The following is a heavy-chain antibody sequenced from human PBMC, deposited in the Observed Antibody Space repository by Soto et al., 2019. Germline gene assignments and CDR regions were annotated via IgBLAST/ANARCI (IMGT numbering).Heavy chain of an antibody. CDR2: ITPTLDIA. Sequence: QLQLVQSGAEVREPGSSVKVSCKASGGTFSSYTVIWVRQAPGQGLEWMGGITPTLDIAKYAEKFQGRVTITADESMSTVKMHLSSLRSEDTAVYFCASGYYSGSNPSSFDYWGQGTLVAVSS. D-gene: IGHD1-26*01. J-gene: IGHJ4*02. CDR3: ASGYYSGSNPSSFDY. V-gene: IGHV1-69*01. CDR1: GGTFSSYT.